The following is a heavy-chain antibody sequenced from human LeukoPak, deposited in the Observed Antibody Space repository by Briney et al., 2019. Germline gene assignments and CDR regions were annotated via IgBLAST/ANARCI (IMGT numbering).Heavy chain of an antibody. V-gene: IGHV1-69*13. J-gene: IGHJ4*02. CDR3: ARDRKQWLDFDY. CDR1: GGTFSSYA. D-gene: IGHD6-19*01. Sequence: GASVKVSCKASGGTFSSYAISWVRQAPGQGLEWMGGIIPIFGTANYAQKFQGRVTITADESTSTAYMELSSLRSEDTAVYYCARDRKQWLDFDYWGQGTLVTVSS. CDR2: IIPIFGTA.